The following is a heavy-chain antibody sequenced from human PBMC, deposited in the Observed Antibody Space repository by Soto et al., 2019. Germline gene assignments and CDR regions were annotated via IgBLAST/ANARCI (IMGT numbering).Heavy chain of an antibody. V-gene: IGHV3-23*01. Sequence: PGGSLRLSCAASGFTFSSYAMSWVRQAPGKGLEWVSAISGSGGSTHYADSVKGRFTISRDNSKNTLYLQMNSLRAEDTAVYYCAKGMYPATNPDYYYYGMDVWGQGTTVTVSS. D-gene: IGHD2-15*01. CDR1: GFTFSSYA. CDR2: ISGSGGST. CDR3: AKGMYPATNPDYYYYGMDV. J-gene: IGHJ6*02.